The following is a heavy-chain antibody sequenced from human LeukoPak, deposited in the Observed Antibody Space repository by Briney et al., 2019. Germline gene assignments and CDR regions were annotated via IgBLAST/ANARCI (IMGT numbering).Heavy chain of an antibody. V-gene: IGHV3-21*01. CDR1: GFTFSNYN. Sequence: GGSLRLSCAASGFTFSNYNMNWVRQTPGKGLEWVSSITRGSIYTFYADSVKGRFTISRDNAKNSLSLQMNSLRAEDTAVYYCARDPYNGSYGDDYYYYMDIWGKGTTVTISS. CDR3: ARDPYNGSYGDDYYYYMDI. CDR2: ITRGSIYT. D-gene: IGHD1-26*01. J-gene: IGHJ6*03.